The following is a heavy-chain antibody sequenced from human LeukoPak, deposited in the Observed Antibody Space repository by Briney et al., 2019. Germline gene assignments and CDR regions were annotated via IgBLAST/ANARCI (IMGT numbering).Heavy chain of an antibody. D-gene: IGHD7-27*01. Sequence: GGSLRLSCAASGYTFSLSPMHWVRQAPGKGLQYVSGIGIDGVTPYYADSVKGRFTISRDNSKNTLYLQMDSLRPEDMAVYYCARGGNWDYFDYWGQGILVTVSS. CDR3: ARGGNWDYFDY. CDR2: IGIDGVTP. J-gene: IGHJ4*02. V-gene: IGHV3-64*02. CDR1: GYTFSLSP.